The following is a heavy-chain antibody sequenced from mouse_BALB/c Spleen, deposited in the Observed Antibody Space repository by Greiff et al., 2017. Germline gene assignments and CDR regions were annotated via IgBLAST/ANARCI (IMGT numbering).Heavy chain of an antibody. CDR1: GFSLTSYG. CDR2: IWAGGST. CDR3: ARGPPDGYYVWFAY. V-gene: IGHV2-9*02. Sequence: VKLVESGPGLVAPSQSLSITCTVSGFSLTSYGVHWVRQPPGKGLEWLGVIWAGGSTNYNSALMSRLSISKDNSKSQVFLKMNSLQTDDTAMYYCARGPPDGYYVWFAYWGQGTLVTVSA. J-gene: IGHJ3*01. D-gene: IGHD2-3*01.